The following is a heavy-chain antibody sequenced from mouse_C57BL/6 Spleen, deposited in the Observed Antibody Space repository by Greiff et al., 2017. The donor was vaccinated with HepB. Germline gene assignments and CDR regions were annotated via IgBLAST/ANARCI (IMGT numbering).Heavy chain of an antibody. Sequence: QVQLQQSGPELVKPGASVKISCKASGYAFSSSWMNWVKRRPGKGLEWIGRIYPGDGDTNYNGKFKGKATLTADKSSSTAYMQLSSLTSEDSAVYFCAGAAQALYAMDYWGQGTSVTVSS. CDR3: AGAAQALYAMDY. D-gene: IGHD3-2*02. CDR2: IYPGDGDT. CDR1: GYAFSSSW. J-gene: IGHJ4*01. V-gene: IGHV1-82*01.